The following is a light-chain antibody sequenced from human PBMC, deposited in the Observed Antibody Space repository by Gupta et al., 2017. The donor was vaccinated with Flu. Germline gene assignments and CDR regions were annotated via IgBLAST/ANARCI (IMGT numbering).Light chain of an antibody. J-gene: IGKJ2*01. V-gene: IGKV1-8*01. CDR3: QQYYSYPLT. CDR1: QGISTY. Sequence: AIRMTKSPSSFSASTGDRVTITCRASQGISTYLAWYQQKPGNAPNLLIYGATTLQSGVPLRFNGSGSGTDFTLTISCLQSEDFASYYCQQYYSYPLTFGQGTKVEIK. CDR2: GAT.